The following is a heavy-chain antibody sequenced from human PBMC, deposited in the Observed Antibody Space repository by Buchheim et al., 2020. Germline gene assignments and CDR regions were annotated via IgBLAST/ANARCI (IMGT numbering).Heavy chain of an antibody. CDR1: GFTFSSYG. CDR2: IWSDGSNK. Sequence: QVQLVESGGGVVQPGRSLRLSCAASGFTFSSYGMHWVRQAPGKGLEWVAVIWSDGSNKYYADSVKGRFTISRDNSKNTLSLQMNSLRAEDTAVYYCARGPIKSPNNWFDPWGQGTL. CDR3: ARGPIKSPNNWFDP. J-gene: IGHJ5*02. D-gene: IGHD2-21*01. V-gene: IGHV3-33*01.